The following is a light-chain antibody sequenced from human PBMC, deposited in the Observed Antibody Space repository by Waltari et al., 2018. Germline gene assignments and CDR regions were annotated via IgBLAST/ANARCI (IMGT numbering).Light chain of an antibody. V-gene: IGKV3-11*01. CDR3: QQHSNWPPSIT. Sequence: EVVLTQSPAALSLSPGESASLSCRASQRVDTSLAWYQQTPGQAPRLVIYDASKRATGIPPRFSGSGSGTDFTLTISSLEPEDFTVYYCQQHSNWPPSITFGQGTRLE. CDR2: DAS. CDR1: QRVDTS. J-gene: IGKJ5*01.